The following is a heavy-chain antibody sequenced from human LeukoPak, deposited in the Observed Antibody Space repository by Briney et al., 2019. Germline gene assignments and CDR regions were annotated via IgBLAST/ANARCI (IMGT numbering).Heavy chain of an antibody. CDR2: INSDGSST. CDR1: GFTFSSYW. CDR3: AKRSSGSYYYFDY. Sequence: GGSLRLSCAASGFTFSSYWMHWVRQAPGKGLVWVSRINSDGSSTSYADSVKGRFTISRDNAKNTLYLQMNSLRAEDTAVYYCAKRSSGSYYYFDYWGQGTLVTVSS. D-gene: IGHD1-26*01. J-gene: IGHJ4*02. V-gene: IGHV3-74*01.